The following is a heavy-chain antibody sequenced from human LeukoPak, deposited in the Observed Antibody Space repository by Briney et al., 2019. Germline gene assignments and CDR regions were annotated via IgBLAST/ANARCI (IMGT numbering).Heavy chain of an antibody. CDR2: IIPIFGTA. J-gene: IGHJ4*02. V-gene: IGHV1-69*05. CDR3: ARDQGYCSSTSCDRAYFDY. CDR1: GGTFSSYA. D-gene: IGHD2-2*01. Sequence: ASVKVSCKASGGTFSSYAISWVRQAPGQGLEWMGGIIPIFGTANYAQKFQGRVTITTDESTSTAYMELSSLRSEDTAAYYCARDQGYCSSTSCDRAYFDYWGQGTLVTVSS.